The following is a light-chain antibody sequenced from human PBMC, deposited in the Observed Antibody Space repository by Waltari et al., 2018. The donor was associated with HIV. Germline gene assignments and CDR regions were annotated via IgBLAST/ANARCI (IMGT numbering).Light chain of an antibody. CDR1: TSDVGSYNY. CDR2: DVY. CDR3: CAYAAGHVSYV. J-gene: IGLJ1*01. V-gene: IGLV2-11*01. Sequence: QSALTQPPSVSGSPGQSVTISCTGSTSDVGSYNYVSWYQQYPGKAPKLIIFDVYRRPSGVPVRFSGSRSGNTASLTISGLQTEDEADYFCCAYAAGHVSYVFGTGT.